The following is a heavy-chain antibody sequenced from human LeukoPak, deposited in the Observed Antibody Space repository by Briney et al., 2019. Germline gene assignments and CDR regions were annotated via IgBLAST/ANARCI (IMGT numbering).Heavy chain of an antibody. D-gene: IGHD1-26*01. CDR3: AGDSTGGATFDY. CDR2: ISSSGSII. Sequence: GGSLRLSCAASGFTFSDYYMSWIRQAPGKGLECVSYISSSGSIIYYADSVKGRFTISRDNSKNTLYLQMNSLRAEDTAVYYCAGDSTGGATFDYWGQGTLVTVSS. V-gene: IGHV3-11*04. J-gene: IGHJ4*02. CDR1: GFTFSDYY.